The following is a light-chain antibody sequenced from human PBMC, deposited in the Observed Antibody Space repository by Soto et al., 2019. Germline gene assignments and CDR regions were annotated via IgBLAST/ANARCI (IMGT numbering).Light chain of an antibody. Sequence: DIQMTQSPSTLSASVGDRVTITCRASQSISSWLAWYQQKPGTAPKLLIYKASTLQSGVPSRFSGSGSGTEFTLTISSLPPDDSATYYCQQYNDKWTFGQGTKVEIK. CDR1: QSISSW. J-gene: IGKJ1*01. CDR2: KAS. CDR3: QQYNDKWT. V-gene: IGKV1-5*03.